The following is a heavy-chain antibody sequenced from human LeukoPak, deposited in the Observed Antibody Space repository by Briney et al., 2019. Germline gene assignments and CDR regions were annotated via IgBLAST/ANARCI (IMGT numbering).Heavy chain of an antibody. V-gene: IGHV4-39*07. CDR2: IYYSGST. D-gene: IGHD5-12*01. J-gene: IGHJ3*02. Sequence: PSETLSLTCTVSGGSISSSSYYWGWIRQPPGKGLEWIGSIYYSGSTYYNPSLKSRVTISVDTSKNQFSLKLSSVTAADTAVYYCARGNVDIVATIIGGDGLDAFDIWGQGTMVTVSS. CDR3: ARGNVDIVATIIGGDGLDAFDI. CDR1: GGSISSSSYY.